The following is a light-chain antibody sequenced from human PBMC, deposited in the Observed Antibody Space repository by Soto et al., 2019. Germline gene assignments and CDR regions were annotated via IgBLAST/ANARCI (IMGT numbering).Light chain of an antibody. CDR3: QTWGTGTYVV. CDR2: LNSDGSH. Sequence: QLVLTQSPSASASLGASVKLTCNLRSGHSSYAIAWHQQQPEKGPRYLMKLNSDGSHSKGDGIPDRFSGSSSGAERYLTISSLQSEDEADYYWQTWGTGTYVVFGGGTKLTVL. J-gene: IGLJ2*01. CDR1: SGHSSYA. V-gene: IGLV4-69*01.